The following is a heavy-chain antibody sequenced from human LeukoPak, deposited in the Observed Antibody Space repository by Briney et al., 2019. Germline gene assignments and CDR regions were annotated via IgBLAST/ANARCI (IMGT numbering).Heavy chain of an antibody. V-gene: IGHV4-4*07. CDR2: IYTSGST. CDR3: ARDRGEHDYGDMDWFDP. D-gene: IGHD4-17*01. Sequence: SETLSLTCTVSGGSISSYYWSWIRQPAGKGLDWIGRIYTSGSTNYNPSLKSRVTMSVDTSKNQFSLKLSSVTAADTAVYYCARDRGEHDYGDMDWFDPWGQGTLVTVSS. CDR1: GGSISSYY. J-gene: IGHJ5*02.